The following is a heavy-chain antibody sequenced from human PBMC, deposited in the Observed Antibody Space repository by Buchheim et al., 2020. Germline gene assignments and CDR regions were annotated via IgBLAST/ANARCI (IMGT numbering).Heavy chain of an antibody. Sequence: VQLVESVGGVVPPGRSLRLSCAASGFTFSIYAMHWVLLSPCKWLEWVAVISYDGSNKYYADSVTGRFTITRDNSKNTLYLQMNSLRAEDTAVYYCARSLHYGDYHIDYWGQGT. CDR3: ARSLHYGDYHIDY. CDR2: ISYDGSNK. D-gene: IGHD4-17*01. CDR1: GFTFSIYA. J-gene: IGHJ4*03. V-gene: IGHV3-30-3*01.